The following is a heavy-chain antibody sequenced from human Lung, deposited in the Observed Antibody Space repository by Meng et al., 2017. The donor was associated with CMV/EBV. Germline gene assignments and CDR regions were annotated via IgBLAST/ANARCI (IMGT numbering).Heavy chain of an antibody. J-gene: IGHJ6*02. D-gene: IGHD1-26*01. V-gene: IGHV3-21*01. CDR3: ARDRGGSYDDDYYYYGMDF. CDR1: GFTISSYS. CDR2: ISSSSSYI. Sequence: GEXXKISCAASGFTISSYSMNWVRQAPGKGLEWVSSISSSSSYIYYADSVKGRFTISRDNAKNSLYLQMNSLRAEDTAVYYCARDRGGSYDDDYYYYGMDFWGQWTXVTVSS.